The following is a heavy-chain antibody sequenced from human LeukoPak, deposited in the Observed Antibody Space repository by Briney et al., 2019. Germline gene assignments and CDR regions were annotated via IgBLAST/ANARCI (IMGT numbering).Heavy chain of an antibody. D-gene: IGHD3-22*01. CDR2: INHSGST. J-gene: IGHJ4*02. CDR1: GGSISSSNYF. CDR3: ARGPGYYDSSGFRNFDY. Sequence: SETLSLTCTVSGGSISSSNYFWSWIRQPPGKGLEWIGEINHSGSTNYNPSLKSRVTISVDTSKNQFSLKLSSVTAADTAVYYCARGPGYYDSSGFRNFDYWGQGTLVTVSS. V-gene: IGHV4-39*07.